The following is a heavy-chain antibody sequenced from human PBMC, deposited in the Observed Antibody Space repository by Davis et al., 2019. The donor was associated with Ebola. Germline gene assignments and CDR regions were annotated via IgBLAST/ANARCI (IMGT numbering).Heavy chain of an antibody. Sequence: MPSETLSLTCTVSGGSINNYFWSWIRQPPGKGLEWIGSIYHSGSTDYSPSLRSRVTISLDTSKNQFSLRLSSVTAADTAVYYCARSHSDWLLPFDYWGQGTQVTVSS. J-gene: IGHJ4*02. CDR3: ARSHSDWLLPFDY. V-gene: IGHV4-59*01. CDR2: IYHSGST. D-gene: IGHD3-9*01. CDR1: GGSINNYF.